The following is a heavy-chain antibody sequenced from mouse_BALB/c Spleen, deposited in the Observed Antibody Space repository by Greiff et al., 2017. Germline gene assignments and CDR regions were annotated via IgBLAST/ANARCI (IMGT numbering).Heavy chain of an antibody. V-gene: IGHV5-12-1*01. D-gene: IGHD1-1*01. CDR3: ARQGYYGSSPFAY. J-gene: IGHJ3*01. CDR1: GFAFSSYD. Sequence: EVNVVESGGGLVKPGGSLKLSCAASGFAFSSYDMSWVRQTPEKRLEWVAYISSGGGSTYYPDTVKGRFTISRDNAKNTLYLQMSSLKSEDTAMYYCARQGYYGSSPFAYWGQGTLVTVSA. CDR2: ISSGGGST.